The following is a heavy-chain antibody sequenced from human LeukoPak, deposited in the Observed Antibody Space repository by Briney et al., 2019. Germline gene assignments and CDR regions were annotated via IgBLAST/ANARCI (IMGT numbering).Heavy chain of an antibody. CDR3: ASARYCSGGSCSYYYGMDV. J-gene: IGHJ6*04. Sequence: PGGSLRLSCEASGFTFSSYAMSWVRQAPGKGLEWVSTISGSGGNTYYADSVKGRFTISRDNSKNTLYLQMNSLRAEDTAVYYCASARYCSGGSCSYYYGMDVWGKGTTVTVSS. CDR1: GFTFSSYA. D-gene: IGHD2-15*01. CDR2: ISGSGGNT. V-gene: IGHV3-23*01.